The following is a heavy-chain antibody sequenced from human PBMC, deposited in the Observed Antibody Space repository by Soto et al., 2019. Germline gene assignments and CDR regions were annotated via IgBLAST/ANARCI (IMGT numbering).Heavy chain of an antibody. CDR1: GGSISSSSYY. CDR3: ASPKIAFYNWFDP. V-gene: IGHV4-39*01. J-gene: IGHJ5*02. Sequence: PSETLSLTCTVSGGSISSSSYYWGWIRQPPGKGLEWIGSIYYSGSTYYNPSPKSRVTISVDTSKNQFSLKLSSVTAADTAVYYCASPKIAFYNWFDPWGQGTLVTVS. CDR2: IYYSGST. D-gene: IGHD3-3*02.